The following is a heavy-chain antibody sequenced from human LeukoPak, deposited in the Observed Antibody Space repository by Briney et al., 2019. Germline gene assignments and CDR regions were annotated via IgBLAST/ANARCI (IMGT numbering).Heavy chain of an antibody. J-gene: IGHJ4*02. Sequence: GGSLRLSCAASGFTFSSYSMNWVRQAPGMGLEWVSSISSSSSYIYYADSVKGRFTISRDNAKNSLYLQMNSLRAEDTAVYYCARPYYDFWSGTTPTPDYWGQGTLVTVSS. CDR2: ISSSSSYI. V-gene: IGHV3-21*01. CDR3: ARPYYDFWSGTTPTPDY. CDR1: GFTFSSYS. D-gene: IGHD3-3*01.